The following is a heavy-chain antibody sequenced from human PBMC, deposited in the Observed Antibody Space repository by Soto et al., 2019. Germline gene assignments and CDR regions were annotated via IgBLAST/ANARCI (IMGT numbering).Heavy chain of an antibody. CDR1: GGSISSGGYY. J-gene: IGHJ4*02. V-gene: IGHV4-31*02. CDR3: ARDRGGYSNFDY. CDR2: IYYSGST. D-gene: IGHD3-10*01. Sequence: PSETLSLTCTVSGGSISSGGYYWSWIRQHPWKGLEWIGYIYYSGSTYYNPSLKSRVTISVDTSKNQFSLKLSSVTATDTAIYYCARDRGGYSNFDYWGQGXLVTVYS.